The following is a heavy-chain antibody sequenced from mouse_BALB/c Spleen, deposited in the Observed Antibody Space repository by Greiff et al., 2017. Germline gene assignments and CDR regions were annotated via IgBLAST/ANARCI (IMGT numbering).Heavy chain of an antibody. V-gene: IGHV3-6*02. J-gene: IGHJ3*01. CDR2: ISYDGSN. CDR3: ARGYARRFAY. CDR1: GYSITSGYY. Sequence: EVQLQESGPGLVKPSQSLSLTCSVTGYSITSGYYWNWIRQFPGNKLEWMGYISYDGSNNYNPSLKNRISITRDTSKNQFFLKLNSVTTEDTATYYCARGYARRFAYWGQGTLVTVSA.